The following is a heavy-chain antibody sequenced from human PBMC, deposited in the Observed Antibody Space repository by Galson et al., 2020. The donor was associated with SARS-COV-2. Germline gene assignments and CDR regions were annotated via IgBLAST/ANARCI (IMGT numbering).Heavy chain of an antibody. J-gene: IGHJ5*02. CDR2: IYYSGST. V-gene: IGHV4-31*03. D-gene: IGHD2-21*01. CDR3: ARARRQRVVISWGDR. Sequence: SETLSLTCTVSGGSISSGGYYWSWIRQHPGKGLEWIGYIYYSGSTYYNPSLKSRVTISVDTSKNQFSLKLSSVTAADTAVYYCARARRQRVVISWGDRGGQGTLVSVSA. CDR1: GGSISSGGYY.